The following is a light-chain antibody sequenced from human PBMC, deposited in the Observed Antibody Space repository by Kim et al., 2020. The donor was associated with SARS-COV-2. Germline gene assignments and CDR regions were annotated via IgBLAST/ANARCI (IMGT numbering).Light chain of an antibody. CDR1: QSVPSK. CDR3: QQYNTSPRP. V-gene: IGKV3-15*01. CDR2: GAP. J-gene: IGKJ2*01. Sequence: SVSLGERAPLSSRASQSVPSKIASYQQKPGPAPRLLTSGAPTRAPGIPATFSGSGSGTESTLTTTSLQSEDSAIYYCQQYNTSPRPFGQGTKLEIK.